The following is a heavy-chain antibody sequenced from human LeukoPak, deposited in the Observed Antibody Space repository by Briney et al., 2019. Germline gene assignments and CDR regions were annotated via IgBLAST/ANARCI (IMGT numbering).Heavy chain of an antibody. CDR3: AREDVVLVDAVRYYYYGMDV. J-gene: IGHJ6*02. D-gene: IGHD2-8*01. CDR2: INPSGGST. CDR1: GYNFISYY. Sequence: GASVKVSCKVSGYNFISYYMHWVRQAPGQGLEWMGIINPSGGSTSYAQKFQDRVTMTRDTSTSTVYMELGSLKSEDTAVYYCAREDVVLVDAVRYYYYGMDVWGQGTTVTVSS. V-gene: IGHV1-46*01.